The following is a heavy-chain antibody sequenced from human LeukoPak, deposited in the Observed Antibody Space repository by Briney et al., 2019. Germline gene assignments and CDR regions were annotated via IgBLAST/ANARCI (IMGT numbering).Heavy chain of an antibody. CDR3: ARGGLPGGFDY. V-gene: IGHV3-74*01. D-gene: IGHD7-27*01. J-gene: IGHJ4*02. CDR2: INNDGSRA. Sequence: RGSLRLSCAASGFTLSNSWMFWVRQAPGKGLGWVSDINNDGSRASYADSVKGRFTISRDGAKNTLFLQMNSLRAEDTAVYYCARGGLPGGFDYWGQGTLVTVSS. CDR1: GFTLSNSW.